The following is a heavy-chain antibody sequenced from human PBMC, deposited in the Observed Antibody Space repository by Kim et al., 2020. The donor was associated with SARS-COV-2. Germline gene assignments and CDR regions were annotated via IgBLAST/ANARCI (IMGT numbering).Heavy chain of an antibody. Sequence: ASVKGRFTISRDDSKNTAYLQMNSLKTEDTAVYYCTRHGYCSGGSCYSDYWGQGTLVTVSS. D-gene: IGHD2-15*01. V-gene: IGHV3-73*01. J-gene: IGHJ4*02. CDR3: TRHGYCSGGSCYSDY.